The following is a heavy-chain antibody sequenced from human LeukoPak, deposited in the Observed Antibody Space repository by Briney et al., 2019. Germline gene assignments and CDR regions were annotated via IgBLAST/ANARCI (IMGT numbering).Heavy chain of an antibody. V-gene: IGHV3-9*01. CDR3: AKDHGPEDSSSSLDY. CDR1: GFTFDDYA. D-gene: IGHD6-6*01. Sequence: GGSLRLSCAASGFTFDDYAMHWVRQAPGKGLEWVSGISWNSGSIGYADSVKGRFTISRDNAKNSLYLQMNSLRAEDTALYYCAKDHGPEDSSSSLDYWGQGTLVTVSS. CDR2: ISWNSGSI. J-gene: IGHJ4*02.